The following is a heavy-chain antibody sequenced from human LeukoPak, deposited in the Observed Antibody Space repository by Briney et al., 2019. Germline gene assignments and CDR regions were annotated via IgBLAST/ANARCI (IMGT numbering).Heavy chain of an antibody. D-gene: IGHD1-26*01. CDR2: IKPDGSEK. J-gene: IGHJ6*02. CDR1: GFSFTNYG. CDR3: TRDASGETASGPRMDV. Sequence: GGSLGLSCAASGFSFTNYGMHWVRQAPGKGLEWVAMIKPDGSEKYYVDSVKGLFTISRDNAKNSLYLQMTSLRAEDTAVYYCTRDASGETASGPRMDVWGQGTTVAVSS. V-gene: IGHV3-7*05.